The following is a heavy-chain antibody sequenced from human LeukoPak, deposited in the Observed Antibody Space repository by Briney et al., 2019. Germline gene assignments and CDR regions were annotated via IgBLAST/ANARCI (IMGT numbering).Heavy chain of an antibody. Sequence: SGGSLRLSCAVSGFNFRDHWMDWVRQVPGKGLVWVSRINNDGSSASYVDSVKGRFTISRDNAKNTLFLQMNSLRAEDTAVYYCARRGTGHGMDVWGQGTTVIVSS. CDR1: GFNFRDHW. D-gene: IGHD1-1*01. CDR2: INNDGSSA. CDR3: ARRGTGHGMDV. V-gene: IGHV3-74*01. J-gene: IGHJ6*02.